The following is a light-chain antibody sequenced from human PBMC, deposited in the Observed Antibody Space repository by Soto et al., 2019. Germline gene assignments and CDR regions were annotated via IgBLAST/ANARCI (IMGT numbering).Light chain of an antibody. CDR3: QKYDSAPRT. CDR2: TAS. J-gene: IGKJ1*01. V-gene: IGKV1-27*01. CDR1: QGISNY. Sequence: DIQMTQSPSSLSASVGDRVTITCRASQGISNYLAWYQVKPGKVPNLLIYTASTLQSGVPSRFSGSGSGTDFTLTISSLQPEDVATYYCQKYDSAPRTFXQGTKVDIK.